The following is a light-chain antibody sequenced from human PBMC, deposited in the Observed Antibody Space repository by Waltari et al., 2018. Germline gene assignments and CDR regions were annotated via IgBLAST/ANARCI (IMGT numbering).Light chain of an antibody. Sequence: DIVMTQSPLSLPVTPGEPASISCRPSQSLLHSNGYNYLDWFLQKPGQSPQLLIYLGSNRVSGVPDRFSGSGSGTDFTLKISRVEADDVGVYYCMQTLQTPFTFGPGTKVDIK. CDR3: MQTLQTPFT. CDR1: QSLLHSNGYNY. J-gene: IGKJ3*01. CDR2: LGS. V-gene: IGKV2-28*01.